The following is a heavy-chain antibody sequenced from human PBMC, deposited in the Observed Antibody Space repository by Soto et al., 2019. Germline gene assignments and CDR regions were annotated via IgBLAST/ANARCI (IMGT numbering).Heavy chain of an antibody. CDR2: IYYSGST. Sequence: SETLSLTCTVSGGSISSGDYYWSWIRQPPGKGLEWIAYIYYSGSTYYNPSLKSRVTISIDTSKNQFYLKVSSVTAADTAVYYCATSNRTLGRLFDPWGQGALVTVSS. J-gene: IGHJ5*02. V-gene: IGHV4-30-4*01. CDR3: ATSNRTLGRLFDP. D-gene: IGHD1-1*01. CDR1: GGSISSGDYY.